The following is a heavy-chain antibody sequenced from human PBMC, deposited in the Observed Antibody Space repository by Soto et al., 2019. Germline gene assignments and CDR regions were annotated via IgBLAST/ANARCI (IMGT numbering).Heavy chain of an antibody. Sequence: QVQLVQSGAEVKKPGASVKVSCKASGYTFASYGISWVRQAPGQGLEWIGWISAYNGNTNYAQKFQGRVTMTTDTFTRTAYMEVRSLRSDDTAVYYCAREGTCSSTSCPTYFSFGMDVWGQGTTVTVSS. CDR3: AREGTCSSTSCPTYFSFGMDV. CDR2: ISAYNGNT. D-gene: IGHD2-2*01. J-gene: IGHJ6*02. V-gene: IGHV1-18*01. CDR1: GYTFASYG.